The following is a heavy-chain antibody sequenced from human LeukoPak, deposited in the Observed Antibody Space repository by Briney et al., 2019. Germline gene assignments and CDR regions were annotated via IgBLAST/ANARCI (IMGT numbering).Heavy chain of an antibody. CDR3: ARDPRGEVVISYYFDY. CDR2: IIPIFGTP. D-gene: IGHD3-22*01. V-gene: IGHV1-69*13. Sequence: ASVKVSCKASGGIFSSYAINWVRQAPGQGLEWMGGIIPIFGTPTYAQKFQGRVTITADESTSTAFMGLTSLGSEDTAVYYCARDPRGEVVISYYFDYWGQGTLVTVSS. J-gene: IGHJ4*02. CDR1: GGIFSSYA.